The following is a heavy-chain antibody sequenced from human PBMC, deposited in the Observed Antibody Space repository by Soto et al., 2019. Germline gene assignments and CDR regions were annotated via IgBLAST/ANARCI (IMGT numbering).Heavy chain of an antibody. CDR2: MNPNSGNT. D-gene: IGHD2-15*01. Sequence: GASVKVCCKASGYTFTSYDINWVRQATGQGLEWMGWMNPNSGNTGYAQKFQGRVTMTRNTSISTAYMELRSLRSDDTAVYYCARCYCSVGSCYACWHFDLWGRGTLVTVSS. CDR3: ARCYCSVGSCYACWHFDL. J-gene: IGHJ2*01. CDR1: GYTFTSYD. V-gene: IGHV1-8*01.